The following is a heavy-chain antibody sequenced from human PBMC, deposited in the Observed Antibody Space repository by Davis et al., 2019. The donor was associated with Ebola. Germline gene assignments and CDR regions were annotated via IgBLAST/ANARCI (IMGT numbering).Heavy chain of an antibody. CDR3: AKGRWGDY. CDR1: GFTFSSYA. J-gene: IGHJ4*02. D-gene: IGHD7-27*01. V-gene: IGHV3-23*01. CDR2: IAGSGGTT. Sequence: GESLKISCAASGFTFSSYAMSWVRQAPGKGLEWVSTIAGSGGTTYYADSVRGRFSIYRDNSRDTVYLQMNSPTADDTAVYYCAKGRWGDYWGQGTLVTVSS.